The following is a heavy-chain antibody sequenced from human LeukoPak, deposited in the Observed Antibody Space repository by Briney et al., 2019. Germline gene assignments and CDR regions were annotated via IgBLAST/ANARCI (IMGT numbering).Heavy chain of an antibody. CDR3: ARYRCKTTSGCEDTDAFDT. Sequence: ASVKVSCKASGYTFTANYMQWVRQAPGQGLEWMGWLNPNSGATKYAQKFQGRVTMTRDTSINTASMELSRLTSDDTAVYYCARYRCKTTSGCEDTDAFDTWGQGTMVTVSS. D-gene: IGHD2/OR15-2a*01. CDR2: LNPNSGAT. V-gene: IGHV1-2*02. CDR1: GYTFTANY. J-gene: IGHJ3*02.